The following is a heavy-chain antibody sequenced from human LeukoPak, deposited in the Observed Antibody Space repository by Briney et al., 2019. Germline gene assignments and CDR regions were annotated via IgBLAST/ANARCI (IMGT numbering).Heavy chain of an antibody. CDR1: GFTFSNYA. D-gene: IGHD4-11*01. V-gene: IGHV3-23*01. CDR2: ITGSGDST. Sequence: GGSLRLSCAPSGFTFSNYAITWVRQAPGKGLEWVSTITGSGDSTFYADSVKGRFTISRDNSRNTLYLQMSSLRAEDTAVYHCAKDRLTTVTLEDWGQGTLVTVSS. J-gene: IGHJ4*02. CDR3: AKDRLTTVTLED.